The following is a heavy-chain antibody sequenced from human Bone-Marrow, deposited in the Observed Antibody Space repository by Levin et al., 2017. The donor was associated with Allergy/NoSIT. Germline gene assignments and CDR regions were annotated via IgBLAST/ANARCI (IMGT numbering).Heavy chain of an antibody. D-gene: IGHD2-2*01. J-gene: IGHJ4*02. CDR3: AKDMGRGPAGIPYFGG. CDR1: GFTFDEHA. CDR2: ISWNSNSI. Sequence: GGSLRLSCVASGFTFDEHAMHWVRQVPGKGLEWVSGISWNSNSIAYVESVKGRFTVSRDNAKNSLYLQMNSLRPEDTALYYCAKDMGRGPAGIPYFGGWGQGTQVTVSS. V-gene: IGHV3-9*01.